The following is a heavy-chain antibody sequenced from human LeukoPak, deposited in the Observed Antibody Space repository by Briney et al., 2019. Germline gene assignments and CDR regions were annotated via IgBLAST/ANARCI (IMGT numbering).Heavy chain of an antibody. V-gene: IGHV1-2*02. CDR1: GYTFTSYY. D-gene: IGHD6-13*01. J-gene: IGHJ6*03. CDR3: ASGVSSSWYYYYYYYMDV. Sequence: ASVKVSCTASGYTFTSYYMHWVRQAPGQGLEWMGWINPNSGGTNYAQKFQGRVTMTRDTSISTAYMELSRLRSDDTAVYYCASGVSSSWYYYYYYYMDVWGKGTTVTISS. CDR2: INPNSGGT.